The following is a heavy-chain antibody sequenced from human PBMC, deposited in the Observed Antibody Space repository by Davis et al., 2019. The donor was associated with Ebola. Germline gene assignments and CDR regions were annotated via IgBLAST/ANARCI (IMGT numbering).Heavy chain of an antibody. Sequence: MPSETLSLTCAVYGGSFSGYYWSWIRQPPGKGLEWIGEINHSGSTNYNPSLKSRVTISVDTSKNQFSLKLSSVTAADTAVYYCASSFSLELRGGYFDYWGQGTLVTVSS. CDR2: INHSGST. CDR3: ASSFSLELRGGYFDY. D-gene: IGHD1-7*01. CDR1: GGSFSGYY. V-gene: IGHV4-34*01. J-gene: IGHJ4*02.